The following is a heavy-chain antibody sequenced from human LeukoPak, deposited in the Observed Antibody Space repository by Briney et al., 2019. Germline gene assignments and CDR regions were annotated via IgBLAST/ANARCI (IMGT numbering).Heavy chain of an antibody. V-gene: IGHV1-46*01. CDR3: ARGTGYFETGMVKYKYYGMDV. D-gene: IGHD5-18*01. Sequence: ASVKVSCKASGYTFTSHYMHWVRQAPGQGLEWMGIINPNGGSTSYGQRFQGRVTMNRDTSTNIVYMELSSLRSEDTAVYYCARGTGYFETGMVKYKYYGMDVWGQGTTVTVSS. CDR1: GYTFTSHY. J-gene: IGHJ6*02. CDR2: INPNGGST.